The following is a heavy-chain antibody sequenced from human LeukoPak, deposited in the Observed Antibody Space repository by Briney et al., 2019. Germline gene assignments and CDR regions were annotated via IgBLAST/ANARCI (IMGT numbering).Heavy chain of an antibody. V-gene: IGHV1-2*02. Sequence: ASVKVSCKASGYTFTGYYMHWVRQAPGQGLEWMGWINPNSGGTNYAQKFQGRVTMTRDKSIRTAYMELSRLTSDDTAVYYCARRYCTNGVCYDDRGAFDIWGQGTMVTVSS. J-gene: IGHJ3*02. CDR1: GYTFTGYY. D-gene: IGHD2-8*01. CDR3: ARRYCTNGVCYDDRGAFDI. CDR2: INPNSGGT.